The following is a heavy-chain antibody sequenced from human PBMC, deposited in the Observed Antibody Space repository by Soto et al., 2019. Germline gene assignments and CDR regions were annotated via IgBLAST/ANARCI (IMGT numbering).Heavy chain of an antibody. CDR3: ARGLSVTLFDN. J-gene: IGHJ4*02. CDR2: IYYSGST. V-gene: IGHV4-31*03. D-gene: IGHD4-17*01. Sequence: QVQLQESGPGLVKTSQTLSLTCTVSGGSISTGGYYWTWIRQHPGKGLEWIGYIYYSGSTYYNPPFTSRVTIAVDTSKNQFSLKLSSVTAADTAVYYCARGLSVTLFDNWGQGTLVTVSS. CDR1: GGSISTGGYY.